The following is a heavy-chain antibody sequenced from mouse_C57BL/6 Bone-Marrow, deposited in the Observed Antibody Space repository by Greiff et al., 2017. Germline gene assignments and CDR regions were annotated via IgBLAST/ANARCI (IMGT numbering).Heavy chain of an antibody. CDR1: GYAFTNYL. CDR2: FNPGSGGT. D-gene: IGHD1-1*01. CDR3: ARDYYGSRDAMDY. V-gene: IGHV1-54*03. Sequence: VQLQQSGAELVRPGTSVKVSCKASGYAFTNYLIEWVKQRSGQGLEWIGVFNPGSGGTNYNEKFKGKATLTADKSSSTVYMQLSSLASDDSAVYVCARDYYGSRDAMDYWGQGTSVTVSS. J-gene: IGHJ4*01.